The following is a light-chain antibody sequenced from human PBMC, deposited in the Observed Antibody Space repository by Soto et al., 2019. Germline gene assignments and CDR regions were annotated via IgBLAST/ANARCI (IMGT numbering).Light chain of an antibody. Sequence: DIQMTQSPSSLSASVGDRVTITCRASQGISNYLAWYQQRPGKVPELLIYAASTLQSGVPSRFSGSGSGTDFTLTISSLQPEDVAADYCQKYNRAPPTWTFGQGTKVEIK. J-gene: IGKJ1*01. V-gene: IGKV1-27*01. CDR1: QGISNY. CDR2: AAS. CDR3: QKYNRAPPTWT.